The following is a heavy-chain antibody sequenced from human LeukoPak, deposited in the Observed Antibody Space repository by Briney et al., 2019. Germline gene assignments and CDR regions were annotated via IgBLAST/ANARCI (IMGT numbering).Heavy chain of an antibody. D-gene: IGHD6-19*01. Sequence: PGGSLRLSCAASGFTFSSYAMSWVRQAPGKGLEWVSAISGSGGSTYYADSVKGRFTISRDNSKNTLYLQMNSLRAEDTAVYYCAKGLAVAGGYYYYYGMDVWGQGTTVTVSS. CDR3: AKGLAVAGGYYYYYGMDV. V-gene: IGHV3-23*01. CDR2: ISGSGGST. J-gene: IGHJ6*02. CDR1: GFTFSSYA.